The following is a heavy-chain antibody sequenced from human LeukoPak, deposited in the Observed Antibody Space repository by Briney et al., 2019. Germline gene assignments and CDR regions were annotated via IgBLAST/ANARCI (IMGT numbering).Heavy chain of an antibody. V-gene: IGHV4-38-2*02. D-gene: IGHD2-21*01. CDR3: ARGLWWGGSWFDP. Sequence: PSETLSLTCTVSGYSISSGYYWGWIRQPPGKGLEWIGSIYHSGSTYHNPSLKSRVTISVNTAKNQFSLKLSSVTAADTAVYYGARGLWWGGSWFDPWGQGTLVTVSS. CDR2: IYHSGST. CDR1: GYSISSGYY. J-gene: IGHJ5*02.